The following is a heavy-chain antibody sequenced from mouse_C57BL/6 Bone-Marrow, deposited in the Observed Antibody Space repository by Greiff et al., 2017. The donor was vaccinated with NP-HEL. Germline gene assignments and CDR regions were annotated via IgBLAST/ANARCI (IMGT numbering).Heavy chain of an antibody. CDR2: IYPGDGDT. CDR3: ARRGDYDTWFAY. J-gene: IGHJ3*01. V-gene: IGHV1-82*01. Sequence: QVQLQQSGPELVKPGASVKISCKASGYAFSSSWLNWVKQRPGKGLEWIGRIYPGDGDTNYNGKFKGKATLTADKSSSTAYMQLCSLPSEDSAVDFCARRGDYDTWFAYWGQGTLVTVSA. D-gene: IGHD2-4*01. CDR1: GYAFSSSW.